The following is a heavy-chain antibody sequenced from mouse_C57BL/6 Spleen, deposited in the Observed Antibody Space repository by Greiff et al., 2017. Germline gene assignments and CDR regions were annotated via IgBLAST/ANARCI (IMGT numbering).Heavy chain of an antibody. J-gene: IGHJ4*01. V-gene: IGHV1-66*01. D-gene: IGHD2-4*01. Sequence: VQVVESGPELVKPGASVKISCKASGYSFTSYYIHWVKQRPGQGLEWIGWIYPGSGNTKYNEKFKGKATLTADTSSSTAYMQLSSLTSEDSAVYYCARTYDDYDGYAMDYWGQGTSVTVSS. CDR1: GYSFTSYY. CDR2: IYPGSGNT. CDR3: ARTYDDYDGYAMDY.